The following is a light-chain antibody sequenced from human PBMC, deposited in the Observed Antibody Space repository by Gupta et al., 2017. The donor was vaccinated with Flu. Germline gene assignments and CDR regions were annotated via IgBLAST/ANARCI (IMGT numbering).Light chain of an antibody. V-gene: IGLV2-14*01. J-gene: IGLJ2*01. Sequence: SALTPPASVSGSPVQSLTLSFTGPRRDVGGYNYVSWYQQHPGKAPKLMIYEVSNRPSGVSNRFSGSKSGNTASLTISGLQAEDEADYYCSSYTSSSTLVVFGGGTKLTVL. CDR2: EVS. CDR3: SSYTSSSTLVV. CDR1: RRDVGGYNY.